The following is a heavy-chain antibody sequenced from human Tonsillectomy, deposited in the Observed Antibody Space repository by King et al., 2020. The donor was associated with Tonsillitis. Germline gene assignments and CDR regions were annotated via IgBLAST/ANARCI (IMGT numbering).Heavy chain of an antibody. CDR3: AVEVGPKDHHFCYAMDV. CDR1: GFSFSDYG. V-gene: IGHV3-30*03. J-gene: IGHJ6*02. Sequence: VQLVESGGGVVQPGRSLRLSCAASGFSFSDYGIHWVRQAPGKGLEWVAFISYDGSRQSYADSVRGRFTVSRDNSKNTLYLEMRSLSGEDTALYYCAVEVGPKDHHFCYAMDVWGQGTTVTVSS. D-gene: IGHD1-26*01. CDR2: ISYDGSRQ.